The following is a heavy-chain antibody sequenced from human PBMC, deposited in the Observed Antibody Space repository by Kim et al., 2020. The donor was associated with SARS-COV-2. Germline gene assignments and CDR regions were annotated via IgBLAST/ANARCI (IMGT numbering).Heavy chain of an antibody. CDR3: ARDSPGISSYGMDG. Sequence: YADSVKGRFTISRDNSKTTLYLEMSSLRAEDAAIYYCARDSPGISSYGMDGWGQGTTVIVSS. J-gene: IGHJ6*02. D-gene: IGHD3-3*02. V-gene: IGHV3-23*01.